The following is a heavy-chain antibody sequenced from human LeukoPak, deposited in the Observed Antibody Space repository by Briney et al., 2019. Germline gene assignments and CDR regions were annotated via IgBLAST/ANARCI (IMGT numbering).Heavy chain of an antibody. CDR3: ARDGFLGPVTAYLDC. V-gene: IGHV3-74*01. J-gene: IGHJ4*02. CDR1: GFTFSSYA. D-gene: IGHD2-21*02. Sequence: PGGSLRLSCAASGFTFSSYAMHWVRQAPGKGLVWVSRVKSDGSSTSYADSVKGRFTISRDNARNTLYLPMNSLRAEDTAVYHCARDGFLGPVTAYLDCWGQGTPVTVSS. CDR2: VKSDGSST.